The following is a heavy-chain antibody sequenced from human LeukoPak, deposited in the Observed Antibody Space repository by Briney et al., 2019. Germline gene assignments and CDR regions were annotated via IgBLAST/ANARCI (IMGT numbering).Heavy chain of an antibody. V-gene: IGHV1-18*01. CDR1: GYTFTKYG. CDR3: ARREGRSASPFFFDS. CDR2: ISCYNGHT. D-gene: IGHD6-6*01. Sequence: EASVKVSCKASGYTFTKYGLNWVRQSPGQGLQWMGWISCYNGHTHYAQNFQGRVTMTTDKSTNTAYMELRSLRSDDTAVYYCARREGRSASPFFFDSWGQGTLVTVSS. J-gene: IGHJ4*02.